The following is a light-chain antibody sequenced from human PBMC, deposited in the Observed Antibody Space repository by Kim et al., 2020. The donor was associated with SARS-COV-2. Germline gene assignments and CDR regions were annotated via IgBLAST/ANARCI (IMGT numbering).Light chain of an antibody. Sequence: EIVMTQSPATLSVSPGERATLSCRASQSVSSNLAWYLQKPGQAPRLLIYGASTRATGIPARFSGSGSGTEFTLTISSLQSEDFAVYYCQQYNNWPRQLSFGGGTKVDIK. CDR3: QQYNNWPRQLS. J-gene: IGKJ4*01. CDR2: GAS. V-gene: IGKV3-15*01. CDR1: QSVSSN.